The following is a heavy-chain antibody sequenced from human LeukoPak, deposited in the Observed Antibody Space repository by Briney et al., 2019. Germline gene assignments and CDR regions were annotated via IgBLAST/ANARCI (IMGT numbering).Heavy chain of an antibody. CDR3: ARPAAYYDSSDPYDY. CDR1: GGSISSSSYY. V-gene: IGHV4-39*01. CDR2: IYYSGST. Sequence: PSETLSLTCTVSGGSISSSSYYWGWIRQPPGKGLEWIGSIYYSGSTYYHPSLKSRVTISVDTSKNQFSLKLSSVTAADTAVYYCARPAAYYDSSDPYDYWGQGTLVTVSS. J-gene: IGHJ4*02. D-gene: IGHD3-22*01.